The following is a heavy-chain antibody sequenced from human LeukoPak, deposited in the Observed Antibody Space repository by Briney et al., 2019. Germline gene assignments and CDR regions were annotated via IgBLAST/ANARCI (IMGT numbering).Heavy chain of an antibody. Sequence: ASVKVSCKASGYTSTSYGISWVRQAPGQGLEWMGWISAYNGNTNYAQKLQGRVTMTTDTSTSTAYMELRSVRSDDTAVYYCAGGYYGDLSAYFDYWGRGSLVTVSS. CDR2: ISAYNGNT. CDR3: AGGYYGDLSAYFDY. J-gene: IGHJ4*02. D-gene: IGHD4-17*01. CDR1: GYTSTSYG. V-gene: IGHV1-18*01.